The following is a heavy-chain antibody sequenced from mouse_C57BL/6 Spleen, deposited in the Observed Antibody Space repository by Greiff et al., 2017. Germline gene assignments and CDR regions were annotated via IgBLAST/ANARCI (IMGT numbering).Heavy chain of an antibody. J-gene: IGHJ4*01. V-gene: IGHV1-55*01. CDR2: IYPGSGST. Sequence: QVQLQQPGAELVKPGASVKMSCKASGYTFTSYWITWVKQRPGQGLAWIGDIYPGSGSTHYNEKFKSKATLTVDTSSSTAYMRLSSLTSEDSAVYYCSRVYYYGSSYGARDYWGQGTSVTVSS. CDR1: GYTFTSYW. CDR3: SRVYYYGSSYGARDY. D-gene: IGHD1-1*01.